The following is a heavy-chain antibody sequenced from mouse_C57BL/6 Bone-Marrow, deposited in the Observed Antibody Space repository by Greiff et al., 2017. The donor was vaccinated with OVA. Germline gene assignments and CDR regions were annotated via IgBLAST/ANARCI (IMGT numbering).Heavy chain of an antibody. CDR1: GYTFTGYW. D-gene: IGHD1-1*01. CDR3: ARGRNYYGSSYDYAMDY. V-gene: IGHV1-9*01. Sequence: VQVVESGAELMKPGASVKLSCKATGYTFTGYWIEWVKQRPGHGLEWIGEILPGSGSTNYNEKFKGKATFTADTSSNTAYMQLSSLTTEDSAIYYCARGRNYYGSSYDYAMDYWGQGTSVTVSS. J-gene: IGHJ4*01. CDR2: ILPGSGST.